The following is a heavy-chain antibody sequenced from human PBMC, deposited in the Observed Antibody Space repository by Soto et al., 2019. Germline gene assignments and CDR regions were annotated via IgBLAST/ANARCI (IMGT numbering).Heavy chain of an antibody. Sequence: SGGSLRLSCAASGFTFSGSAMHWVRQASGKGLEWVGRIRSKANSYATAYAASVKGRFTISRDDSKNTAYLQMNSLKTEDTAVYYCNSVCSSTSCQLHSGGMDVWGQGTTVTVSS. V-gene: IGHV3-73*01. CDR1: GFTFSGSA. CDR2: IRSKANSYAT. D-gene: IGHD2-2*01. CDR3: NSVCSSTSCQLHSGGMDV. J-gene: IGHJ6*02.